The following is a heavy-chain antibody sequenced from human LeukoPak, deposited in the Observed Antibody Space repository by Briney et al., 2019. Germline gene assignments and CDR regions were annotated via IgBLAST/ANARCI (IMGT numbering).Heavy chain of an antibody. D-gene: IGHD2-2*01. CDR3: AKPPPYCSSTRCPTTT. CDR1: GFTFSSYA. V-gene: IGHV3-23*01. CDR2: ISGSGGST. Sequence: GGSLRLSCAASGFTFSSYAMSWVRQAPGKGLEWVSAISGSGGSTYYADSVKGRFTISRDNSKNTLYLQMNSLRAEDTAVYYCAKPPPYCSSTRCPTTTWGQGTLVTVSP. J-gene: IGHJ5*02.